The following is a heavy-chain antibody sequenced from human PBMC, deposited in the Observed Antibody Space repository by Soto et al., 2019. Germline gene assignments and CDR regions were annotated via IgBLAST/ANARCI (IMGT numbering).Heavy chain of an antibody. CDR2: IYPGGVNI. V-gene: IGHV1-46*03. D-gene: IGHD6-19*01. Sequence: SLKVSCKAIAYICTRHDMHWVLQAPGQGIEWMGTIYPGGVNIGYAQKFKGRVTMTKDTSTSTVYMELNSLTSEDTAVYYCARYQCCRALRCWFDPSGLRTLVSVSA. CDR3: ARYQCCRALRCWFDP. CDR1: AYICTRHD. J-gene: IGHJ5*02.